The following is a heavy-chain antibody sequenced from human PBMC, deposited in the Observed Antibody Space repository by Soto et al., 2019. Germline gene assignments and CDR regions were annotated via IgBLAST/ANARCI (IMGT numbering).Heavy chain of an antibody. V-gene: IGHV3-30*03. CDR1: GFTFSSYG. J-gene: IGHJ4*02. CDR2: ISYDGSNK. D-gene: IGHD6-13*01. Sequence: QVQLVESGGGVVQPGRSLRLSCAASGFTFSSYGMHWVRQAPGKGLEWVAVISYDGSNKYYADSVKGRFTISRDNSKNTLYLQMNSLRAEDTAVYYCASDIAAAGPFDYWGQGTLVTVSS. CDR3: ASDIAAAGPFDY.